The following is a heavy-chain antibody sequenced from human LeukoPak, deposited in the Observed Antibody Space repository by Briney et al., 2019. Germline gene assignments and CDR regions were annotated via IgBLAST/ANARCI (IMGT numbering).Heavy chain of an antibody. V-gene: IGHV3-7*03. Sequence: PGGSQRLSCAASGFTFSSYWMSWVRQAPGKGLEWVANIKQDGSEKYYVDSVKGRFTISRDNAKNSLYLQMNSLRAEDTAVYYCARDPYYDFWSGYYNYYYYGMDVWGQGTTVTISS. CDR1: GFTFSSYW. CDR2: IKQDGSEK. CDR3: ARDPYYDFWSGYYNYYYYGMDV. D-gene: IGHD3-3*01. J-gene: IGHJ6*02.